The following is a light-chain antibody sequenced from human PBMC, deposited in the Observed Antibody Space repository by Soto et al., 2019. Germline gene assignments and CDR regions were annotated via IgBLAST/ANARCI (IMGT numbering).Light chain of an antibody. Sequence: QSALTQPRSVSGSPGQSVTISFSGTSSDVGSYNFVSCYQHHPGKVPNLIIFDVNKRPSGVPDRFSGSKSVNTASLTISGLQPEDEADYYCSSYAGSNNFVFGTGTKFTVL. CDR3: SSYAGSNNFV. CDR2: DVN. CDR1: SSDVGSYNF. J-gene: IGLJ1*01. V-gene: IGLV2-11*01.